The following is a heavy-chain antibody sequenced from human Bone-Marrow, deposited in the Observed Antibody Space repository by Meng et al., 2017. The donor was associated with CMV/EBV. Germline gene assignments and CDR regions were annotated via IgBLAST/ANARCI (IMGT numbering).Heavy chain of an antibody. D-gene: IGHD2-2*01. V-gene: IGHV1-69*01. J-gene: IGHJ1*01. CDR2: IIPIFGTP. Sequence: SFSSHGISWVRQAPGQGLEWMGGIIPIFGTPNYAQKSQGRVTITADESTNTAYMELNSLTSEDTAVYFCARSPPGDCSRTSCSNFQHWGQGTLVTVSS. CDR3: ARSPPGDCSRTSCSNFQH. CDR1: SFSSHG.